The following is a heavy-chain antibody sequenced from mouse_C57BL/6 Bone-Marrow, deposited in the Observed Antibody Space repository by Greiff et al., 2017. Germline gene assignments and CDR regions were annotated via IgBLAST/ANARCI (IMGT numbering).Heavy chain of an antibody. D-gene: IGHD2-1*01. V-gene: IGHV1-81*01. J-gene: IGHJ2*01. Sequence: VKLVESGAELARPGASVKLSCKASGYTFTSYGISWVKQRTGQGLEWIGEIYPRSGNTYYNEKFKGKATLTADKSSSTAYMELRSLTSEDSAVYFVSRYGNYGGFDYWGQGTTLTVSS. CDR1: GYTFTSYG. CDR2: IYPRSGNT. CDR3: SRYGNYGGFDY.